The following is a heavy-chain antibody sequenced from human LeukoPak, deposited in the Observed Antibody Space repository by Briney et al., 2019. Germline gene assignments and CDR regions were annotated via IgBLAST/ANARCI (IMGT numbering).Heavy chain of an antibody. CDR3: AKDGGYCSSTSCYSRYYFDY. D-gene: IGHD2-2*01. Sequence: GGSLRLSCAASGFTFDDYAMHWVRQAPGKGLEWVAVISYDGSNKYYADSVKGRFTISRDNSKNTLYLQMNSLRAEDTAVYYCAKDGGYCSSTSCYSRYYFDYWGQGTLVTVSS. V-gene: IGHV3-30-3*01. J-gene: IGHJ4*02. CDR2: ISYDGSNK. CDR1: GFTFDDYA.